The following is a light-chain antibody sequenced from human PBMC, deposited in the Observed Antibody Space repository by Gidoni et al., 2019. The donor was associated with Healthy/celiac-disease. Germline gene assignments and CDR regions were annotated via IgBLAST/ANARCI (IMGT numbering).Light chain of an antibody. J-gene: IGLJ1*01. V-gene: IGLV3-21*02. CDR3: QVWDSSSDHYV. CDR1: NIGSQS. Sequence: SYVLTQPPSVSVAPGQTARITCGGNNIGSQSVHWYQQKPGQAPGLVVYDDSDRPSGIPERFSGSNSGNTATLTISRVEAGDEADYYCQVWDSSSDHYVFGTGTKVTVL. CDR2: DDS.